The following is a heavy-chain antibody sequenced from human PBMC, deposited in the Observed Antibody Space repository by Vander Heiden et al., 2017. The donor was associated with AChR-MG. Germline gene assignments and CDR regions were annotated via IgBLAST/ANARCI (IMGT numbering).Heavy chain of an antibody. D-gene: IGHD2-15*01. Sequence: QLTLKESGPTLVNPTQTLMLTCDFSGFSLTTSGVGVGWTRQTPGKALEWLAFINWSDDKRYSTYLKRRLTIARDTSKNQVVLMITNMDPVDTATYYCAHSPPRCDGRSCSQYNWIDAWGQGTLVTVSS. CDR2: INWSDDK. CDR3: AHSPPRCDGRSCSQYNWIDA. CDR1: GFSLTTSGVG. V-gene: IGHV2-5*01. J-gene: IGHJ5*02.